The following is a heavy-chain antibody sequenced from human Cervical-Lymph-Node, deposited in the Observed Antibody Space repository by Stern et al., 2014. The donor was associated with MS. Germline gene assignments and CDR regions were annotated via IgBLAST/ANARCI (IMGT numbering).Heavy chain of an antibody. CDR1: GFTFRNYT. Sequence: EVQLVESGGGLVKPGGSLRLSCAASGFTFRNYTMNWVRQSPGKGLEWVSSISSTSTYIYDADSVKGRFTISRDNAKNSLYLQMNSLRAEDTAVYYCTRARRGLDYWGQGTLVTVSS. CDR3: TRARRGLDY. J-gene: IGHJ4*02. CDR2: ISSTSTYI. V-gene: IGHV3-21*01.